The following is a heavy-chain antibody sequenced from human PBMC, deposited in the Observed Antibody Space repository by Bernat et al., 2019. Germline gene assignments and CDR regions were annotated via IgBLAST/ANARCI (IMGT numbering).Heavy chain of an antibody. Sequence: QVQLVESGGGVVQPGRSLRLSCAASGFTFSSYAMHWVRQAPGKGLEWVAVISYDGSNKYYADSVKGRFTISRDNSKNTLYLQMNSLRAEDTAVYYCAGLTKTYYYGMDVWGQGTTVTVSS. V-gene: IGHV3-30*14. CDR3: AGLTKTYYYGMDV. CDR1: GFTFSSYA. J-gene: IGHJ6*02. D-gene: IGHD1-14*01. CDR2: ISYDGSNK.